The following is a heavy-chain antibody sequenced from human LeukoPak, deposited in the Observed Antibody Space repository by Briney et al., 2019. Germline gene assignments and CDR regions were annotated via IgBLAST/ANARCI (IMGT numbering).Heavy chain of an antibody. V-gene: IGHV1-69*13. Sequence: ASVKVSCKASGGTFSSYAISWVRQAPGQGLEWMGGIIPIFGTANYAQKFQGRVTITADESTSTAYMELSSLRSEDTAVYFCARDQDDGQWFHYFDYWGQGTLVTVSS. J-gene: IGHJ4*02. CDR2: IIPIFGTA. CDR1: GGTFSSYA. D-gene: IGHD3-22*01. CDR3: ARDQDDGQWFHYFDY.